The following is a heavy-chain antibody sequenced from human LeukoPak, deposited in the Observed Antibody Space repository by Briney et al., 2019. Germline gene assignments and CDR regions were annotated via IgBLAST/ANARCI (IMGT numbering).Heavy chain of an antibody. J-gene: IGHJ4*02. D-gene: IGHD2-15*01. CDR3: AREKTRYCSGGSCYLLDY. CDR1: GFTFSSYA. CDR2: ISYDGSYE. Sequence: GGSLRLSCAASGFTFSSYAMHWVRQAPGKGLEWVAVISYDGSYEYYADSVNGRFTISRDNSKNTLYLQMNSLRAEDTAVYYSAREKTRYCSGGSCYLLDYWGQGTLVTVSS. V-gene: IGHV3-30*04.